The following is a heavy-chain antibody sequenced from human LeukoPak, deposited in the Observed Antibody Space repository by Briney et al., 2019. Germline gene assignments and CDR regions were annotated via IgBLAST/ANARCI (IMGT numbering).Heavy chain of an antibody. CDR1: GGSISSGAYY. D-gene: IGHD3-10*01. CDR3: ARDSKRTMVRGVKGAFDI. Sequence: PSETLSLTCTVSGGSISSGAYYWSWIRQVPGKGLEWIGYIYYSGSTNYNPSLKSRVTISVDTSKNQFSLKLSSVTAADTAVYYCARDSKRTMVRGVKGAFDIWGQGTMVTVSS. V-gene: IGHV4-61*08. J-gene: IGHJ3*02. CDR2: IYYSGST.